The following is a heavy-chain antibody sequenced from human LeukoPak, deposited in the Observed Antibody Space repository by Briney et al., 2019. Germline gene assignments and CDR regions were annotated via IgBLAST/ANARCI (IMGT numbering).Heavy chain of an antibody. CDR1: GYTFTSYD. CDR2: MNPNSGNT. J-gene: IGHJ5*02. Sequence: GASVKVSCKASGYTFTSYDINWVRQATGQGLEWMGWMNPNSGNTGYAQKFQGRVTMTGNTSISTAYMELSSLRSEDTAVYYCARGPRIMITFGGVIVQNWFDPWGQGTLVTVSS. D-gene: IGHD3-16*02. V-gene: IGHV1-8*01. CDR3: ARGPRIMITFGGVIVQNWFDP.